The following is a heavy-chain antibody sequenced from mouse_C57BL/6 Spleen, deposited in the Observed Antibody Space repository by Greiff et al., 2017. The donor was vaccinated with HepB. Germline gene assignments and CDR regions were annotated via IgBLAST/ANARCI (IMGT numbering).Heavy chain of an antibody. CDR1: GYSITSGYY. D-gene: IGHD4-1*01. J-gene: IGHJ2*01. CDR2: ISYDGSN. CDR3: ATLWE. Sequence: EVQLQQSGPGLVKPSQSLSLTCSVTGYSITSGYYWNWIRQFPGNKLEWMGYISYDGSNNYNPSLKNRISITRDTSKNQFFLKLNSVTTEDTATYYCATLWEWGQGTTLTVSS. V-gene: IGHV3-6*01.